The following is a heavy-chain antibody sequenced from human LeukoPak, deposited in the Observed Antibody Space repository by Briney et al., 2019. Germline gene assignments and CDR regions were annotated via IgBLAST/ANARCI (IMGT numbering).Heavy chain of an antibody. CDR3: AKDRVTAAGYYFEY. CDR1: GFAINTNY. V-gene: IGHV3-53*05. Sequence: PGGSLRLSCVASGFAINTNYMNWVRQAPGKELEWVSITYFGGTTYYADSVKGRFTISRDNSKNTLYLQMNSLRAEDTAVYYCAKDRVTAAGYYFEYWGQGTLDTVSS. CDR2: TYFGGTT. J-gene: IGHJ4*02. D-gene: IGHD6-13*01.